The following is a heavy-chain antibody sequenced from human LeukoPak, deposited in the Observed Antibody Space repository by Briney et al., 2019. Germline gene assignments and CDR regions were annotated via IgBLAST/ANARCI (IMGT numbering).Heavy chain of an antibody. CDR1: GFTFSSYA. CDR3: ARALDPYSYGYGY. V-gene: IGHV3-23*01. J-gene: IGHJ4*02. CDR2: ISGSGGST. Sequence: GGSLRLSCAASGFTFSSYAMSWVRQAPGKGLEWVSAISGSGGSTYYADSVKGRFTISRDNSKNMLYLQMNSLRAEDTAVYYCARALDPYSYGYGYWGQGTLVTVSS. D-gene: IGHD5-18*01.